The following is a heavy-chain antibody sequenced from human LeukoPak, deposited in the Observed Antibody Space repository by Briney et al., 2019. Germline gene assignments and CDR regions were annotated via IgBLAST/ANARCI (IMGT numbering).Heavy chain of an antibody. CDR2: IYYSGST. D-gene: IGHD6-19*01. J-gene: IGHJ5*02. V-gene: IGHV4-39*07. Sequence: NPSETLSLTCTVSDGSISSSSYYWGWIRQPPGKGLEWIGSIYYSGSTYYNPSLKSRVTISVDTSKSQFSLKVTSVTAADTAVYFCARDGRLYSSGQVVGFDPWGQGTLVTVSS. CDR3: ARDGRLYSSGQVVGFDP. CDR1: DGSISSSSYY.